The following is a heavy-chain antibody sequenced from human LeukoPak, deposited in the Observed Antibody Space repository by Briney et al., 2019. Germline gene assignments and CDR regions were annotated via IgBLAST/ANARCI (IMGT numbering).Heavy chain of an antibody. CDR2: IISDGSTT. J-gene: IGHJ6*02. D-gene: IGHD1/OR15-1a*01. Sequence: PGGSLRLSCAASGFIFSSYWMHWVRQAPGEGLVWVSRIISDGSTTTYADSVKGRFTISRDNAKNTLFLQMNSLRAEDTAVYYCAGETQQHYSVGGMDVWGQGTTVTVSS. CDR1: GFIFSSYW. CDR3: AGETQQHYSVGGMDV. V-gene: IGHV3-74*01.